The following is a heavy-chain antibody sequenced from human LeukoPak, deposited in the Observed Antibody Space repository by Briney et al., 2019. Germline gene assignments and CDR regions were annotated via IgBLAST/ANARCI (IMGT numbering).Heavy chain of an antibody. Sequence: PGGSLRLSCAASGFTFSRNAMAWVRQAPGKGLEWVAGIGSDDNTHYADSVKGRFTISRDNSKNTLYLQMNSLRAEDTAVYYCAKWTLIVTGGYYFEYWGQGTLVTVSS. J-gene: IGHJ4*02. CDR3: AKWTLIVTGGYYFEY. CDR2: IGSDDNT. D-gene: IGHD3-22*01. V-gene: IGHV3-23*01. CDR1: GFTFSRNA.